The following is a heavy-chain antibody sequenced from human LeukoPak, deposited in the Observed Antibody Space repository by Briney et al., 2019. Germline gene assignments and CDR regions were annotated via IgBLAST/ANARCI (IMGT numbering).Heavy chain of an antibody. Sequence: GGSLRLSCAASGFTFHNYAIHWVRQAPGKGLEWVSLTSGDGITTYLADSVKGRFTISRDNSKSSLFLQMNSLRTEDTALYYCARDHVYGGADYWGQGTLVTVSS. V-gene: IGHV3-43*02. CDR2: TSGDGITT. D-gene: IGHD5/OR15-5a*01. CDR3: ARDHVYGGADY. J-gene: IGHJ4*02. CDR1: GFTFHNYA.